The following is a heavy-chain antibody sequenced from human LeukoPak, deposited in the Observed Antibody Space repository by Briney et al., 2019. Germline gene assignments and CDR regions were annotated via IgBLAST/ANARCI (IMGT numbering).Heavy chain of an antibody. CDR3: AKDGRTWFGEY. Sequence: GGSLRLSCAVSGFIFSTNGMSWVRQAPGKGLEWVSDISGDGGTTKYADSVKGRFTISRDNSKNTVYLQMNSLRAEDTALYYCAKDGRTWFGEYWGQGTLVTVSS. V-gene: IGHV3-23*01. CDR2: ISGDGGTT. D-gene: IGHD3-10*01. J-gene: IGHJ4*02. CDR1: GFIFSTNG.